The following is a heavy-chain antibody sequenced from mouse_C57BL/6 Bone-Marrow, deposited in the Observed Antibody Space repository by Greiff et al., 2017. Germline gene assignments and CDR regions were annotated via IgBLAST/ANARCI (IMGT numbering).Heavy chain of an antibody. J-gene: IGHJ3*01. V-gene: IGHV1-54*01. CDR1: GYAFTNYL. CDR3: ARSGTWDGLAY. CDR2: INPGSGGT. D-gene: IGHD4-1*01. Sequence: QVQLQQSGAELVRPGTSVKVSCKASGYAFTNYLIEWVKQRPGQGLEWIGVINPGSGGTNYNEKFKGKATLTADKSSSTAYMQLSSLASEDSAVYFCARSGTWDGLAYWGQGTLVTVSA.